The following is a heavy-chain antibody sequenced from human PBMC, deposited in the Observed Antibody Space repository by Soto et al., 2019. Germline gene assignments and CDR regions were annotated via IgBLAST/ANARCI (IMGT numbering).Heavy chain of an antibody. Sequence: PGGSLRLSCAASGFIFSEYEMNWVRQAPGKGLEWVSFIGKRGYPIYYTDSVKGRFTMSRDNSKNTLYLQMNSLRAEDTAVYYCAKDTGPNDYYFDYWGQGTLVTVSS. D-gene: IGHD3-16*01. CDR2: IGKRGYPI. CDR1: GFIFSEYE. V-gene: IGHV3-23*01. CDR3: AKDTGPNDYYFDY. J-gene: IGHJ4*02.